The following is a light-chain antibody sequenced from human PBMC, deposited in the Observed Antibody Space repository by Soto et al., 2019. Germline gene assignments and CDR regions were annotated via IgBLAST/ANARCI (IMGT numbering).Light chain of an antibody. CDR3: QQRSNWPRT. J-gene: IGKJ1*01. CDR1: QDISNY. CDR2: DVS. V-gene: IGKV1-33*01. Sequence: DIQMTQSPSSLSASVGDRVTITCQASQDISNYLNWYQQKPGKAPKLLIYDVSALKRGVPPRFSGSGSGTDFTLTISSLEPEDFAVYYCQQRSNWPRTFGQGTKVDIK.